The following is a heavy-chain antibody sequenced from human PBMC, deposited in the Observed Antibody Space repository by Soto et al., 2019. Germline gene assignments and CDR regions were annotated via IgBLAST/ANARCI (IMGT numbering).Heavy chain of an antibody. Sequence: GGSLRLSCAASGFTFSSYAMSWVRQAPGKGLEWVSAISGSGGSTYYADSVKGRFTISRDNSKNTLYLQMNSLRAEDTAVYCCAKFPVLLWFGELDYWGQGTLVTVSS. CDR3: AKFPVLLWFGELDY. D-gene: IGHD3-10*01. J-gene: IGHJ4*02. V-gene: IGHV3-23*01. CDR1: GFTFSSYA. CDR2: ISGSGGST.